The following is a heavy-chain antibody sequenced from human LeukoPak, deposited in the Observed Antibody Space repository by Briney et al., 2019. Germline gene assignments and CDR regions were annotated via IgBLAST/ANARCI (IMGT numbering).Heavy chain of an antibody. V-gene: IGHV4-59*01. CDR1: GCSLSSYY. J-gene: IGHJ1*01. CDR2: IHHSGST. D-gene: IGHD3/OR15-3a*01. Sequence: PSETLSLTCTASGCSLSSYYWSWVRQPPGKGLEWIGNIHHSGSTNYHSSLMSRVITSIDTSTNLFSLNLNSVTAADTAVYFCAGWVWTVSRVEYSKNWGQGTLVTVSS. CDR3: AGWVWTVSRVEYSKN.